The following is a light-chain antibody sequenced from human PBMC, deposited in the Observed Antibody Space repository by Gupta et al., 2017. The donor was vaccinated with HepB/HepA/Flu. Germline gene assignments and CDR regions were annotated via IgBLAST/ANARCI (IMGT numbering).Light chain of an antibody. CDR3: QASDSSTADV. V-gene: IGLV3-9*01. J-gene: IGLJ2*01. CDR1: NIGRKN. CDR2: KDS. Sequence: SYELTQPPSVSVALGQTARITCGGNNIGRKNAYWYQQKPGQAPVLVIYKDSNRPSGIPERFSGSNSGTTVTLTISGAQAGDEADYYCQASDSSTADVFGGGTKLTVL.